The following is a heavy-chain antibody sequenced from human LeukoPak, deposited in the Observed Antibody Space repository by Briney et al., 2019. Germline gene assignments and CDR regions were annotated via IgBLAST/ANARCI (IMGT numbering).Heavy chain of an antibody. CDR3: ARVPSGGPFDY. D-gene: IGHD2-15*01. CDR2: ISAYNGNT. J-gene: IGHJ4*02. V-gene: IGHV1-18*01. Sequence: ASVKVSCKASGYSFTSYGISWVRRAPGQGLEWMGWISAYNGNTNYAQRLQGRVTMTTDTSTSTAYMEVRSLTSDDTAVYYCARVPSGGPFDYWGQGTLVTVSS. CDR1: GYSFTSYG.